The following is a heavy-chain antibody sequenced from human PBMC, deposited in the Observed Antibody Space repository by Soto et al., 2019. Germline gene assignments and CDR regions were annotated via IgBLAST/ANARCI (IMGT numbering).Heavy chain of an antibody. Sequence: ASVKVSCKVSGYTLTELSMHWVRQAPGKGLEWMGGFDPEDGETIYAQKFQGRVTMTEDTSTDTAYMELSSLRSEDTSVYYFATVLILPTLYNWFDPWGQGTLVTVSS. CDR2: FDPEDGET. V-gene: IGHV1-24*01. CDR1: GYTLTELS. J-gene: IGHJ5*02. CDR3: ATVLILPTLYNWFDP. D-gene: IGHD3-3*01.